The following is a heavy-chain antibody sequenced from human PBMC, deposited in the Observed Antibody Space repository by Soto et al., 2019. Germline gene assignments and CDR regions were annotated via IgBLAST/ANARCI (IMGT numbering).Heavy chain of an antibody. CDR2: INPSGCST. CDR3: ARELKIGYSSSWYRIDY. Sequence: QVQLVQSGAEVKKPGASVKVSCKASGYTFTSYYMHWVRQAPGQGLAWMGIINPSGCSTSYAQKFQGRVTMTRDTSTSTVYMELSSLRSEDTAVYYCARELKIGYSSSWYRIDYWGHGTLVTVSS. V-gene: IGHV1-46*01. D-gene: IGHD6-13*01. CDR1: GYTFTSYY. J-gene: IGHJ4*01.